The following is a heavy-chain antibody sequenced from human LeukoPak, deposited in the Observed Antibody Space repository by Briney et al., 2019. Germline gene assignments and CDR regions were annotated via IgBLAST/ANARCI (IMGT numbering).Heavy chain of an antibody. J-gene: IGHJ6*03. V-gene: IGHV4-59*11. CDR3: ARGHNEVSGYGGHYYYFYYMDV. Sequence: SETLSLTCNVSGGSITSHSWNWIRQSPGKGLEWIGYSYYSGTTNYSPSLKSRVTISLDTSKNQISLKLNSVTAADTAVYYCARGHNEVSGYGGHYYYFYYMDVWGKGTTVTVSS. D-gene: IGHD3-9*01. CDR1: GGSITSHS. CDR2: SYYSGTT.